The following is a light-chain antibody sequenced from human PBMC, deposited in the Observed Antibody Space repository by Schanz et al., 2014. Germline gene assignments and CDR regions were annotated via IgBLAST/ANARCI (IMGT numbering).Light chain of an antibody. CDR3: CSYAGSYTWV. Sequence: QSALTQPRSVSGSPGQSVTISCTGTSGDVGGHNYVSWYQQHPGKAPKLMIYAVTERPSGVPDRFSGSKSGNTASLTISGLQAEDEADYYCCSYAGSYTWVFGGGTKLTVL. V-gene: IGLV2-11*01. CDR1: SGDVGGHNY. J-gene: IGLJ3*02. CDR2: AVT.